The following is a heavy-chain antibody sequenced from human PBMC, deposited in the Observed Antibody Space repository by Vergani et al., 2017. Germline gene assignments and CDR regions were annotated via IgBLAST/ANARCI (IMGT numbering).Heavy chain of an antibody. CDR1: GFTFDDYG. J-gene: IGHJ5*02. D-gene: IGHD3-10*01. Sequence: EVQLVESGGGLVKPGGSLRLSCAASGFTFDDYGMSWVRQAPGKGLEWVSGINWNGGSTGYADSVKGRFTISRDNAKNSLYLQMNSLRAEDTALYHCARVTNREPNYYGGANWFDPWGQGTLVTVSS. CDR3: ARVTNREPNYYGGANWFDP. V-gene: IGHV3-20*01. CDR2: INWNGGST.